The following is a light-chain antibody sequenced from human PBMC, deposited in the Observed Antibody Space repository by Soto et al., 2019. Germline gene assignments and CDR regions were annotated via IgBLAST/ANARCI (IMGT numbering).Light chain of an antibody. J-gene: IGKJ4*01. Sequence: DIQMTQSPSTLSASVGDRVTITCRPSQSIDSYLNWYQQKPGKAPSLLIYKASTLQRGVPSRFSGSESGTDFTLTITNLQPEDFATYYCQQTSRTPLTFGGGTKVEIK. CDR2: KAS. CDR3: QQTSRTPLT. V-gene: IGKV1-39*01. CDR1: QSIDSY.